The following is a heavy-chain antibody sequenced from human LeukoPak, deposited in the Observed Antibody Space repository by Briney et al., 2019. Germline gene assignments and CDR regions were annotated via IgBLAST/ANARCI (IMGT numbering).Heavy chain of an antibody. CDR1: GFTFSSYW. D-gene: IGHD3-10*01. J-gene: IGHJ6*02. CDR3: ARNSWFGEYYGMDV. Sequence: PGGSLRLSCAASGFTFSSYWMSWVRQAPGKGLEWVANIKQDGSEKYYVDSVKGRFTISRDNAKNSLYLQMNSLRAEDTAVYYCARNSWFGEYYGMDVWGQGTTVTVSS. CDR2: IKQDGSEK. V-gene: IGHV3-7*01.